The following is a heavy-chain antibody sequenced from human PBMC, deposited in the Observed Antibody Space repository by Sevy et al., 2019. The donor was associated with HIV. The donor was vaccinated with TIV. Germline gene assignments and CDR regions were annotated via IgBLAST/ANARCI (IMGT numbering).Heavy chain of an antibody. V-gene: IGHV3-33*01. CDR1: GFTFSNYG. CDR2: IWNDGSNK. Sequence: GGSLRLSCAASGFTFSNYGMHWVRQAPGKGLEWVAVIWNDGSNKYYADSVKGRFTISRDNSKNTLYLQMNSLRAEDTAVYYCSGYYGSGSPRGNAFDIWGQGTMVTVSS. D-gene: IGHD3-10*01. J-gene: IGHJ3*02. CDR3: SGYYGSGSPRGNAFDI.